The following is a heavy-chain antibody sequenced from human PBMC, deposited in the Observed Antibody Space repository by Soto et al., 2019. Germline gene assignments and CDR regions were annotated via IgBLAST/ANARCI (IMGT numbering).Heavy chain of an antibody. CDR3: TTDLGQLPSR. J-gene: IGHJ4*02. Sequence: PGGSMRLCCAASGFTFCSSGMHWVRQASGKGLEWVGRIKSKTNGGTTDYAAPVKGRFTISRDDSKNTLYLQMNSLKTEDTAVYYCTTDLGQLPSRWGQGTLVTVSS. CDR1: GFTFCSSG. D-gene: IGHD2-2*01. CDR2: IKSKTNGGTT. V-gene: IGHV3-15*07.